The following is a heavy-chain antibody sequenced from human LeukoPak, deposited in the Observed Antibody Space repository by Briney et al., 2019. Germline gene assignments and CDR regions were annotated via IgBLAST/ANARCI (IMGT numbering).Heavy chain of an antibody. V-gene: IGHV5-51*01. J-gene: IGHJ4*02. CDR1: GSSFTSYW. CDR3: ARHPPYYYGSGSSYYFDY. Sequence: GAPLQISCKGSGSSFTSYWIGWVRPLPGKGLEWVGIIYPGDSDTRYSPSFQGQVTISADKSISTAYLQWSSLKASDTAMYYCARHPPYYYGSGSSYYFDYWAREPWSPSPQ. D-gene: IGHD3-10*01. CDR2: IYPGDSDT.